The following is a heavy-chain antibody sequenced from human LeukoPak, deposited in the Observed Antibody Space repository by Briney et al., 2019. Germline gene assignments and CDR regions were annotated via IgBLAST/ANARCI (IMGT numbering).Heavy chain of an antibody. V-gene: IGHV4-34*01. CDR3: ARLWVVPAARVGYGALDYYYYGMDV. CDR2: INHSGST. Sequence: SETLSLTCAVSGGSISSGGYSWSWIRQPPGKGLEWIGEINHSGSTNYNPSLKSRVTISVDTSKNQFSLKLSSVTAADTAVYYCARLWVVPAARVGYGALDYYYYGMDVWGQGTTVTVSS. D-gene: IGHD2-2*01. J-gene: IGHJ6*02. CDR1: GGSISSGGYS.